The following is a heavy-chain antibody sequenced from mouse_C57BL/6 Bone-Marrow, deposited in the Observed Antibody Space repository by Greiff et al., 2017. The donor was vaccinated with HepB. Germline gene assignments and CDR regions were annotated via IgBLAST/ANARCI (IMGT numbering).Heavy chain of an antibody. CDR1: GFTFSSYG. Sequence: EVQLVESGGDLVKPGGSLKLSCAASGFTFSSYGMSWVRQTPDKRLEWVATISSGGSYTYYPDSVKGRFTISRDNAKNTLYLQMSSLKSEDTAMYYCARRGLWLRRTWFAYWGQGTLVTVSA. CDR3: ARRGLWLRRTWFAY. D-gene: IGHD2-2*01. V-gene: IGHV5-6*01. CDR2: ISSGGSYT. J-gene: IGHJ3*01.